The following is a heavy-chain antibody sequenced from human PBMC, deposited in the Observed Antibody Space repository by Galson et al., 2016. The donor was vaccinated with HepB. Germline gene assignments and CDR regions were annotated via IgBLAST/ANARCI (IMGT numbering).Heavy chain of an antibody. CDR2: ISAYNGNT. CDR1: GYTFTTYG. CDR3: ARDPRKMRYQLLEIYYYYYAMDV. J-gene: IGHJ6*02. D-gene: IGHD2-2*01. Sequence: SVKVSCKASGYTFTTYGISWVRQAPGQGLEWMGWISAYNGNTNYAQKLQGRVTMTTDTSTSTAYMELRSLRSDDTAVYYCARDPRKMRYQLLEIYYYYYAMDVGGQGTTVTVSS. V-gene: IGHV1-18*01.